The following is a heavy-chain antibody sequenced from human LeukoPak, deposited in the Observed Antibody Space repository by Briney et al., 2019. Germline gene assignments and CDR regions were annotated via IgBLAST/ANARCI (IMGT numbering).Heavy chain of an antibody. D-gene: IGHD3-16*02. Sequence: GASVKVSCKASGYTFTSYYMHWVRRAPGQGLEWMGIINPSGGSTSYAQKFQGRVTMTRDTSTSTVYMELSSLRSEDTAVYYCARDRNYDYVWGSYRSDFDYWGQGTLVTVSS. CDR2: INPSGGST. V-gene: IGHV1-46*01. CDR3: ARDRNYDYVWGSYRSDFDY. J-gene: IGHJ4*02. CDR1: GYTFTSYY.